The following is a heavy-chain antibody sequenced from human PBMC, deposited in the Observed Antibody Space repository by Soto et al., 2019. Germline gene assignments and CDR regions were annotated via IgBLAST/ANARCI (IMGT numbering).Heavy chain of an antibody. CDR2: TYYRSKWFH. CDR3: ARGNALDD. J-gene: IGHJ3*01. Sequence: PSQTLSLTCAISGDSVSSDITSWNWIRQSPSRGLEWLGRTYYRSKWFHDYAASVKSRITINPDTSKNQFSLELNSMTPEDTAVYYCARGNALDDWGQGTVVTVSS. CDR1: GDSVSSDITS. D-gene: IGHD3-10*01. V-gene: IGHV6-1*01.